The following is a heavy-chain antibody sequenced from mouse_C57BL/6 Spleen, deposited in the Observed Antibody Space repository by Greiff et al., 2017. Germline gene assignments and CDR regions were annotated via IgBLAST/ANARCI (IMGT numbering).Heavy chain of an antibody. J-gene: IGHJ1*03. CDR2: IDPNSGGT. V-gene: IGHV1-72*01. CDR1: GYTFTSYW. D-gene: IGHD1-1*01. Sequence: QVQLQQPGAELVKPGASVKLSCKASGYTFTSYWMHWVKQRPGRGLEWNGRIDPNSGGTKYNEKFKSKATLTVDKPSSTAYMQLSSLTSEDSAVYYCARYYYDWYFDVWGTGTTVTVSS. CDR3: ARYYYDWYFDV.